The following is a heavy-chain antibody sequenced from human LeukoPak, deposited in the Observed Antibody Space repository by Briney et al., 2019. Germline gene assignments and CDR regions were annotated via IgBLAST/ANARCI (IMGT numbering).Heavy chain of an antibody. Sequence: ASVKVSCKASGYTFTNYGISWVRQAPGQGLEWMRWISAYNGNTNYAQKFQGRVTMTTDTSTSTAYMELRSLRSDDTAVYYCARVGGGGFCYLYFQHWGQGTLVTVSS. V-gene: IGHV1-18*01. J-gene: IGHJ1*01. CDR2: ISAYNGNT. CDR3: ARVGGGGFCYLYFQH. D-gene: IGHD2-15*01. CDR1: GYTFTNYG.